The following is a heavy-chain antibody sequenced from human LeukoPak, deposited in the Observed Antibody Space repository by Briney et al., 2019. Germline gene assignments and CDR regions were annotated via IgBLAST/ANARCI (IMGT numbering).Heavy chain of an antibody. D-gene: IGHD1-1*01. CDR2: ISSSGSTI. Sequence: PGGSLRLSCAASGFTFSDYYMSWIRQAPGKGLEWVSYISSSGSTIYYADSVKGRFTISRDNAKNSLYLQMNSLRAEDTAVYYCATSGNSLTFYFDYWGQGTLVTVSS. V-gene: IGHV3-11*01. CDR3: ATSGNSLTFYFDY. CDR1: GFTFSDYY. J-gene: IGHJ4*02.